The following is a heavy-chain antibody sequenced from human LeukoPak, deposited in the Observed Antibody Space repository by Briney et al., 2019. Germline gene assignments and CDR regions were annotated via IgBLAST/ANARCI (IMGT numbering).Heavy chain of an antibody. CDR1: GGSFSGYY. Sequence: SETLSLTCAVYGGSFSGYYWSWIRQPPGKGLECIGEINHSGSTNYNPSLKSRVTISVDTSKNQFSLRLSSVTAADTAVYYCARQGRYMAAAGTPNFDYWGQGTLVTVSS. CDR3: ARQGRYMAAAGTPNFDY. V-gene: IGHV4-34*01. D-gene: IGHD6-13*01. J-gene: IGHJ4*02. CDR2: INHSGST.